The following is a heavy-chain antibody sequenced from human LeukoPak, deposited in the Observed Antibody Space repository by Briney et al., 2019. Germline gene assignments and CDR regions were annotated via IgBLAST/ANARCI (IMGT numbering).Heavy chain of an antibody. Sequence: PGGSLRLSCAASGFTFSSYGMHWVRQAPGKGLEWVAVISYDGSNKYYADSVKGRFTISRDNSKNTLYLQMNSLRAEDTAVYYCAKVYCSSTGCYGMDVWGKGTTVTVSS. CDR1: GFTFSSYG. V-gene: IGHV3-30*18. CDR2: ISYDGSNK. D-gene: IGHD2-2*01. J-gene: IGHJ6*04. CDR3: AKVYCSSTGCYGMDV.